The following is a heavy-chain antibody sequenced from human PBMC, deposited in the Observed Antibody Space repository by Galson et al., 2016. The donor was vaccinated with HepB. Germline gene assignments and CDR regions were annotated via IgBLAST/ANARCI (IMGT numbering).Heavy chain of an antibody. V-gene: IGHV3-30*03. CDR1: GFTFSSYG. CDR3: LGVD. J-gene: IGHJ4*02. Sequence: SLRLSCAASGFTFSSYGMHWVRQAPGKGLEWVAVISYDGSNKYYADSVKGRFTISRDNAKNSLSLQMSSLRAEDTAIYYCLGVDWGQGTLVTVSS. CDR2: ISYDGSNK.